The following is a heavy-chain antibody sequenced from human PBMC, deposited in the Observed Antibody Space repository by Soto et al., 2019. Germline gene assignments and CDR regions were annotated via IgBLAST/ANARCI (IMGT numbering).Heavy chain of an antibody. CDR1: GDSISSGNKY. CDR3: ARVPSPFDYYYAMDV. D-gene: IGHD3-16*01. Sequence: SETLSLTCTVSGDSISSGNKYWSWIRQPPGKGLEWIGYIFSSGTTYYNPSLKSRLTMSLDASQNQFSLKLNSLTDADTAVYFCARVPSPFDYYYAMDVWGQGTTVTVSS. CDR2: IFSSGTT. J-gene: IGHJ6*02. V-gene: IGHV4-30-4*01.